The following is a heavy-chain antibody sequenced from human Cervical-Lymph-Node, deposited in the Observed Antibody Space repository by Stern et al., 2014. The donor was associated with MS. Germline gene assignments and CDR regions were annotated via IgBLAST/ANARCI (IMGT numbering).Heavy chain of an antibody. D-gene: IGHD6-13*01. Sequence: QVQLQESGPGLVKPSQTLSLTCTVSGGSISSGSYYWSWIRQPAGKGLEWIGRIYTSGSTNYNPSLKSRVTISVDTSKNQFSLKLSSVTAADTAVYYCARERYPQLVPLVAYYFDYWGQGTLVTVSS. CDR2: IYTSGST. V-gene: IGHV4-61*02. CDR3: ARERYPQLVPLVAYYFDY. CDR1: GGSISSGSYY. J-gene: IGHJ4*02.